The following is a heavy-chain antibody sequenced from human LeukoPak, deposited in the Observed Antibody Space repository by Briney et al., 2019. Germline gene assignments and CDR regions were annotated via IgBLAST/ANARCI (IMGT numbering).Heavy chain of an antibody. D-gene: IGHD2-15*01. CDR1: GFTFSSYS. V-gene: IGHV3-48*04. CDR3: ARDYCSGGRCYSVDY. Sequence: PGGSLRLSCAAPGFTFSSYSLNWVRQAPGKGLEWVSYITSSSSSIYYADSVKGRFTISRDNAKNSLYLQMNSLRAEDTAMYYCARDYCSGGRCYSVDYWGQGTLVTVSS. CDR2: ITSSSSSI. J-gene: IGHJ4*02.